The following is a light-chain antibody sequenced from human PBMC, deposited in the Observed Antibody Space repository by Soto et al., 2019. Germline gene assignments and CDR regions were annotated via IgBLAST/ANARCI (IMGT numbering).Light chain of an antibody. CDR1: SSNIGNNY. V-gene: IGLV1-51*01. Sequence: QSVLTQTPSVSAAPGQKVTISCSGSSSNIGNNYVSWYQQLPGTAPKLLIYDNNKRPSGIPDRFSGSKSGTSATLGITGLQTGDEADYYCGTWYSSLSAVFGGGTKLTV. CDR2: DNN. CDR3: GTWYSSLSAV. J-gene: IGLJ2*01.